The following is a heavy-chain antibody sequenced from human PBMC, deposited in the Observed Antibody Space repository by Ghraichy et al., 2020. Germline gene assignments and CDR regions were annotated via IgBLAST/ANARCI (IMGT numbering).Heavy chain of an antibody. CDR3: AADWGTYYDSSDYYDAFDI. CDR2: FDPEDGDT. D-gene: IGHD3-22*01. J-gene: IGHJ3*02. V-gene: IGHV1-24*01. Sequence: ASVKVSCKVSGYTLTELSMHWVRQAPGKGLEWMGGFDPEDGDTIYAQKFQGRVTMTEDTSTDTAYMELSSLRSEDTAVYYCAADWGTYYDSSDYYDAFDIWGQGTMVTVSS. CDR1: GYTLTELS.